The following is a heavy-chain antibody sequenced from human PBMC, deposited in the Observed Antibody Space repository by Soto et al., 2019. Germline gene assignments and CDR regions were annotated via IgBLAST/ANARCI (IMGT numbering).Heavy chain of an antibody. Sequence: SETLSLTCTVSGGSINNYFWAWIRQPPGKGLEWIGYINNSGSTKYNPSLKSRVTISVDTSKNQISLNLSSVTAEDTAIYYCAREVVVSRGASYFGYWGPGTLVTVSS. CDR1: GGSINNYF. CDR3: AREVVVSRGASYFGY. J-gene: IGHJ4*02. CDR2: INNSGST. V-gene: IGHV4-59*12. D-gene: IGHD2-2*01.